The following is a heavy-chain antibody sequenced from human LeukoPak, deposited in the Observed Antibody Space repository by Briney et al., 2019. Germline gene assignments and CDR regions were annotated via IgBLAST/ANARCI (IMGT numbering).Heavy chain of an antibody. Sequence: GGSLRPSCAASGFTFSSYAMHWVRQAPGKGLEWVAVISYDGSNKYYADSVKGRFTISRDNSKNTLYLQMNSLRAEDTAVYYCARDLYDSSGYYFDYWGQGTLVTVSS. CDR1: GFTFSSYA. J-gene: IGHJ4*02. D-gene: IGHD3-22*01. V-gene: IGHV3-30*04. CDR3: ARDLYDSSGYYFDY. CDR2: ISYDGSNK.